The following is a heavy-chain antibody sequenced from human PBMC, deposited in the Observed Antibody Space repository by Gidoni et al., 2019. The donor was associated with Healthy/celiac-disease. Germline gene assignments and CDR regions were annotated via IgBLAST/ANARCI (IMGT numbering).Heavy chain of an antibody. V-gene: IGHV4-34*01. CDR1: GGSFRGYY. CDR3: ARAMIVVARGNWFDP. J-gene: IGHJ5*02. D-gene: IGHD3-22*01. Sequence: QVQLQQWGAGLLKPSETLSLTCAVYGGSFRGYYWSWIRQPPGKGLEWIGEINHSGSTNYNPSLKSRVTISVDTSKNQFSLKLSSVTAADTAVYYCARAMIVVARGNWFDPWGQGTLVTVSS. CDR2: INHSGST.